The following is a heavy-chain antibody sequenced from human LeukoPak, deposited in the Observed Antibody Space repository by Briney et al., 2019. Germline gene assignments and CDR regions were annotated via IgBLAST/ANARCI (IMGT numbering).Heavy chain of an antibody. CDR2: IYYSGST. J-gene: IGHJ4*02. V-gene: IGHV4-39*07. D-gene: IGHD1-1*01. CDR1: GGSISISSYY. CDR3: ARENVRQFDY. Sequence: SETLSLTCTVSGGSISISSYYWGWIRQPPGKGLEWIGSIYYSGSTYYNPSLKSRVSISVDTSKSQFSLKLRSVTAADTAVYYCARENVRQFDYWGQGTLVTVSS.